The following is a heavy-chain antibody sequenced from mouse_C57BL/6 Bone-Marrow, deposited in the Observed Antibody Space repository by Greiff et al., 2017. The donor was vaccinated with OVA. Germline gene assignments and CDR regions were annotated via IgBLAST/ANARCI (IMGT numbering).Heavy chain of an antibody. CDR3: ARDYYYGSGYDY. D-gene: IGHD1-1*01. V-gene: IGHV1-81*01. J-gene: IGHJ2*01. CDR1: GYTFTSYG. CDR2: IYPRSGNT. Sequence: QVQLQQSGAELARPGASVKLSCKASGYTFTSYGISWVKQRTGQGLEWIGEIYPRSGNTYYTEKFKGKSTLTADKSSSTAYMELRSLTSEDSAVYFCARDYYYGSGYDYGGRGTTLTVSS.